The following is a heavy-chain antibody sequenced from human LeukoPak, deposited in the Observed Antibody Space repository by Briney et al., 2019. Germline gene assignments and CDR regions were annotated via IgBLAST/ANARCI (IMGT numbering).Heavy chain of an antibody. Sequence: SGGSLRLSCAASGFTFKSYGMTWVRQVPGKGLEWVSSITGAGSSTKYADSVNGRFTISRDNSKSTLSLQMTGLRAEDTAVYYCARKVAVAMDLDYWGQGTLVTVSS. CDR1: GFTFKSYG. J-gene: IGHJ4*02. CDR3: ARKVAVAMDLDY. CDR2: ITGAGSST. D-gene: IGHD5-18*01. V-gene: IGHV3-23*01.